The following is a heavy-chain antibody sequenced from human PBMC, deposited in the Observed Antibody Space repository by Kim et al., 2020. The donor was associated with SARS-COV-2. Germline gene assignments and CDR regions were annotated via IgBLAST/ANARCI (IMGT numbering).Heavy chain of an antibody. CDR1: GYSISSGYY. J-gene: IGHJ4*02. V-gene: IGHV4-38-2*02. Sequence: SETLSLTCTVSGYSISSGYYWGWIRQPPGKGLEWIGSIYHSGSTYYNPSLKSRVTISVDTSKNQFSLKLSSVTAADTAVYYCARDSADYWGQGTLVTVSS. CDR2: IYHSGST. CDR3: ARDSADY.